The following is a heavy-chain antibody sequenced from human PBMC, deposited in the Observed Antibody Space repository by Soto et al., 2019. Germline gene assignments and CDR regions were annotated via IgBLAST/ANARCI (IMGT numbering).Heavy chain of an antibody. Sequence: GPTLVNPTQTLTLTCTFSGFSLSTSGMCVSWIRQPPGKALEWLALIDWDDDKYYSTSLKTRLTISKDTSKNQVVLTMTNMDPVDTATYYCARSPSPYSGTPRYFDYWGQGTLVTVSS. J-gene: IGHJ4*02. CDR1: GFSLSTSGMC. D-gene: IGHD1-26*01. CDR3: ARSPSPYSGTPRYFDY. CDR2: IDWDDDK. V-gene: IGHV2-70*01.